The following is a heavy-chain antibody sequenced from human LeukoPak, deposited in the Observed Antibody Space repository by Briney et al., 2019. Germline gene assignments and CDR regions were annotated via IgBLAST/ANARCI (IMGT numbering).Heavy chain of an antibody. J-gene: IGHJ4*02. V-gene: IGHV4-59*02. CDR1: GGSVISYY. CDR2: IYYSGST. Sequence: SETLSLTCTVSGGSVISYYWNWIRQPPGKGLEWIGYIYYSGSTNYNPSLMSRVTISVDTSKNQFSLKLSSVTAADTAVYYCARGGIVGATTGYFDYWGQGTLVTVPS. D-gene: IGHD1-26*01. CDR3: ARGGIVGATTGYFDY.